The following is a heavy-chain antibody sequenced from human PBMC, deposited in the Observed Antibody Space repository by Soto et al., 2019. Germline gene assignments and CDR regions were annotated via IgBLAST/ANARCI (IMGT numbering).Heavy chain of an antibody. D-gene: IGHD5-12*01. V-gene: IGHV1-3*01. CDR1: GYTFTSYA. CDR2: INAGNGNT. J-gene: IGHJ4*02. Sequence: ASVKVSCKASGYTFTSYAMHWVRQAPGQRLEWMGWINAGNGNTKYSQKFQGRVTITRDTSASTAYMELSSLRSEDTAVYYCARVGRIVATINGFAYWGQGTLVTLSS. CDR3: ARVGRIVATINGFAY.